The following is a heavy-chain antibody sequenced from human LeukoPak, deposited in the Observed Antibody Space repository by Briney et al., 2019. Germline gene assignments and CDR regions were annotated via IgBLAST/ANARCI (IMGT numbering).Heavy chain of an antibody. CDR2: ISYDGNNK. CDR3: ARVYYGSGSLHYYYYYMDV. V-gene: IGHV3-30*03. CDR1: GFTFSSYG. D-gene: IGHD3-10*01. Sequence: GGSVRLSCAASGFTFSSYGMHWVRQAPGKGLEWVAVISYDGNNKYYADSVKGRFTISRDNPKNTLYLQMNSLRVEDTAVYYCARVYYGSGSLHYYYYYMDVWGKGTTVTISS. J-gene: IGHJ6*03.